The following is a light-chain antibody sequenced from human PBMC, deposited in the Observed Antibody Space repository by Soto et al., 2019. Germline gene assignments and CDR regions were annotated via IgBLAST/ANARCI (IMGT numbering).Light chain of an antibody. Sequence: DIQMTQSPSSLSASVGDRVTITCRASQSISSYVNWYQQKPGKAPKLLIYAASSLQSGVPSRFSGSGSGTDFTLTISRLEPEDFAVYYCQQYGSSSTFGQGTRLEIK. CDR3: QQYGSSST. V-gene: IGKV1-39*01. CDR2: AAS. J-gene: IGKJ5*01. CDR1: QSISSY.